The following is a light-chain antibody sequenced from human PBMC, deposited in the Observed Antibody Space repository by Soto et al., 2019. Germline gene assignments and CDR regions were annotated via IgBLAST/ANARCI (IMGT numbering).Light chain of an antibody. CDR3: GTWDNSLSPFYV. CDR2: DTN. J-gene: IGLJ3*02. V-gene: IGLV1-51*01. CDR1: SSNIGKNS. Sequence: QSVLTQPPSVSAAPGQRVSISCSGGSSNIGKNSVSWYQQLPATAPKLLIYDTNKRPSGIPDRFSGSKSGTSATLGITGLQTGDEADYYCGTWDNSLSPFYVFGGGTKLTVL.